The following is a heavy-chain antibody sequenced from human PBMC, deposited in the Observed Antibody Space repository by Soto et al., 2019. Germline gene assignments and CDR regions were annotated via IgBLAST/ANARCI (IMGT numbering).Heavy chain of an antibody. Sequence: QVQLQESGPGLVKLSETLSLTCTVYGGFVSSAIYFWSWIRPPPGKEMEFIAYVYYTGTTEYSPSLKSRASISLDTSKNQFSLSLSSVTNADTAMYYCARMRFGEVPYLFDPWGHGILVTVS. J-gene: IGHJ5*02. CDR3: ARMRFGEVPYLFDP. V-gene: IGHV4-61*01. CDR2: VYYTGTT. D-gene: IGHD3-3*01. CDR1: GGFVSSAIYF.